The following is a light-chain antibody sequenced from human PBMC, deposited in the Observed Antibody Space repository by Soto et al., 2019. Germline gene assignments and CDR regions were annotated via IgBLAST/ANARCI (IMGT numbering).Light chain of an antibody. J-gene: IGLJ3*02. Sequence: QSALTQPASVSGSPGQSITISCTGTSSDVGAHNYVSWYQQYPGKAPKLMIYEVSNRPSGVSNRFSGSKSANTASLTISGLQAEDEADYYCSSYTTSSSVVFGGGTKLTVL. V-gene: IGLV2-14*01. CDR2: EVS. CDR3: SSYTTSSSVV. CDR1: SSDVGAHNY.